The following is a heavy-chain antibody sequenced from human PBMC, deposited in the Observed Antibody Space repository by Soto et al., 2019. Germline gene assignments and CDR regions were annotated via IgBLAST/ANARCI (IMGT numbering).Heavy chain of an antibody. D-gene: IGHD6-13*01. V-gene: IGHV3-9*01. CDR3: AKDMGYSRSWLDS. CDR2: INWNSGSM. Sequence: SLRLSCAASGFTFDDYAMHWVRQAPGKGLEWVSVINWNSGSMGYADSVKGRFTVSRDNAKNSLYLQMNSLRPEDAAWYYCAKDMGYSRSWLDSWGQGTLVTVSS. CDR1: GFTFDDYA. J-gene: IGHJ4*02.